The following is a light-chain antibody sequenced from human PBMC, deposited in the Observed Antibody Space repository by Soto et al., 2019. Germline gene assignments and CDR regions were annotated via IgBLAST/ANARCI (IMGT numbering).Light chain of an antibody. V-gene: IGKV3-20*01. CDR1: QSVSSTY. J-gene: IGKJ2*01. CDR2: GAS. Sequence: EIVLTQSPGTLSLSPGERATLSCRASQSVSSTYLAWYQQKPGQAPRLLIYGASSRAPGSPDRFSGSGSGTDFTLTISRLEPEDFAVYYCQRYDISPFPFGQGTKLEIK. CDR3: QRYDISPFP.